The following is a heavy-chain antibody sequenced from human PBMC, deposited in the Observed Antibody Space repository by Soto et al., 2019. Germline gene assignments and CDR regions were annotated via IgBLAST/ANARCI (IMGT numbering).Heavy chain of an antibody. Sequence: SETLSLTCTVSGGSISSSSYYWGWIRQPPGKGLEWIGSIYYSGSTNYNPSLKSRVTISVDTSKNQFSLKLSSVAAADTAVYYCSSTTSGYCSGGSCYSVWFDPWGQGTLVTVSS. J-gene: IGHJ5*02. CDR1: GGSISSSSYY. V-gene: IGHV4-39*01. D-gene: IGHD2-15*01. CDR2: IYYSGST. CDR3: SSTTSGYCSGGSCYSVWFDP.